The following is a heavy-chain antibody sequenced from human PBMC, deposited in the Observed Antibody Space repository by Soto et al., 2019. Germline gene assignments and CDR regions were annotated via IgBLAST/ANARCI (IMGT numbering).Heavy chain of an antibody. V-gene: IGHV4-39*01. D-gene: IGHD6-19*01. CDR1: GGSISSSSYY. CDR2: IYYSGST. J-gene: IGHJ4*02. Sequence: SETLSLTCTVSGGSISSSSYYWGWIRQPPGKGLEWIGSIYYSGSTYYNPSLKSRVTISVDTSKNQFSLKLSSVTAADTAVYYCAVSGWLHPQIAYNWGQGTLVTVSS. CDR3: AVSGWLHPQIAYN.